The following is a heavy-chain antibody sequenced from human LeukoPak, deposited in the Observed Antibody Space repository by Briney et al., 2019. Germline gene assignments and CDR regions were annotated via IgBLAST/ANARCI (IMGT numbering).Heavy chain of an antibody. J-gene: IGHJ5*02. CDR3: VRGGPSTWS. CDR1: GFTFKLYW. Sequence: GGSLRLSCAASGFTFKLYWMHWVRQVPGKRPVWVSRINDDGSDTIYADSVRGRFAISRDDAKNTVYLQMNNLRAEDTAVYYCVRGGPSTWSWGQGTLVSVSS. D-gene: IGHD2-15*01. CDR2: INDDGSDT. V-gene: IGHV3-74*01.